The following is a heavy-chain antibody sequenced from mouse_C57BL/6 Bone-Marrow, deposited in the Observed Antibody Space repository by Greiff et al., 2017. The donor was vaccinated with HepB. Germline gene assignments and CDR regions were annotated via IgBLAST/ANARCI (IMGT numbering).Heavy chain of an antibody. CDR2: IYPGDGDT. J-gene: IGHJ4*01. V-gene: IGHV1-82*01. CDR3: ARRGPEGAMDY. CDR1: GYAFSSSW. D-gene: IGHD3-3*01. Sequence: QVQLKQSGPELVKPGASVKISCKASGYAFSSSWMNWVKQRPGKGLEWIGRIYPGDGDTNYNGKFKGKATLTADKSSSTAYMQLSSLTSEDSAVYFCARRGPEGAMDYWGQGTSVTVSS.